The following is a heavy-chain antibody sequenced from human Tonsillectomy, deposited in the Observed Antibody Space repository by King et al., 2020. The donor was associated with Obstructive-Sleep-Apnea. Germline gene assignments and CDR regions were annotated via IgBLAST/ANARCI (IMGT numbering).Heavy chain of an antibody. CDR3: VKDRAGGVPDAFDI. CDR1: GFTFDDYA. CDR2: INWNSGNI. J-gene: IGHJ3*02. V-gene: IGHV3-9*01. Sequence: DVQLVESGGGSVQPGRSLRLSCAASGFTFDDYAMHWVRQAPGKGLEWVSGINWNSGNIGYADSVKGRFTISRDNAKNSLYLQMNSLRAEDTALYYCVKDRAGGVPDAFDIWGQGTMVTVSS. D-gene: IGHD3-16*01.